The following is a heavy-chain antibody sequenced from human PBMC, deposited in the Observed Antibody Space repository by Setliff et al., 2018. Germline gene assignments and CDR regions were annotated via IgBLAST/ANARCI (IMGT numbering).Heavy chain of an antibody. CDR2: INPGGSEE. CDR1: GFTFNTFW. J-gene: IGHJ4*02. V-gene: IGHV3-7*01. Sequence: PVGSLRLSCAASGFTFNTFWMTWVRQAPGKGLEWVANINPGGSEEYYLDSVKGRFTISRDNAKTSLYLLMNSLRADDTAVYFCASATGYWGQGTRVTVSS. CDR3: ASATGY.